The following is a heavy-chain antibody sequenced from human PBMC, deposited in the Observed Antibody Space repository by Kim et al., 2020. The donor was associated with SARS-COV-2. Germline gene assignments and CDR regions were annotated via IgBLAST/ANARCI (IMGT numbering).Heavy chain of an antibody. CDR1: GYTFTSYY. CDR2: INPSGGST. D-gene: IGHD6-19*01. Sequence: ASVKVSCKASGYTFTSYYMHWVRQAPGQGLEWMGIINPSGGSTSYAQKFQGRVTMTRDTSTSTVYMELSSPRSEDTAVYYCARVNDNNSSGWYVVGDGWFDPWGQGTLVTVSS. CDR3: ARVNDNNSSGWYVVGDGWFDP. J-gene: IGHJ5*02. V-gene: IGHV1-46*01.